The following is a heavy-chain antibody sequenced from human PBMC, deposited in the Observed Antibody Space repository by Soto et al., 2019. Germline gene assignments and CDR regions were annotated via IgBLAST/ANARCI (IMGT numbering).Heavy chain of an antibody. J-gene: IGHJ5*02. V-gene: IGHV1-69*13. D-gene: IGHD3-22*01. CDR2: IIPIFGTA. CDR1: GGTFSSYA. CDR3: ARVTFGSGQYYYDSLPFDP. Sequence: GASVKVSCKASGGTFSSYAMSWVRQAPGQGLEWMGGIIPIFGTANYAQKFQGRVTITADESTSTAYMELSSLRSEDTAVYYCARVTFGSGQYYYDSLPFDPWGQGTLVTVSS.